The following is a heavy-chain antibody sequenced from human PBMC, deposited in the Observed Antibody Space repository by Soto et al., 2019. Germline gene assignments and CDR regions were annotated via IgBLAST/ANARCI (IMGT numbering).Heavy chain of an antibody. D-gene: IGHD5-18*01. CDR3: ARCTYGYLDY. CDR1: GYHFTSYG. Sequence: ASVKVSCKTSGYHFTSYGVTWVRQAPGQGLEWMGWISGYNGNRYYAPKLQGRVTVTTDTSTNTAYLELRGLQSADTAMYYCARCTYGYLDYWGQGTEVTVSS. CDR2: ISGYNGNR. V-gene: IGHV1-18*01. J-gene: IGHJ4*02.